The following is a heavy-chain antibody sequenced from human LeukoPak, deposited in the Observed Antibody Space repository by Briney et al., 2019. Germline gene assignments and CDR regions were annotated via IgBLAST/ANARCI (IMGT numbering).Heavy chain of an antibody. CDR2: IKQDGSEK. D-gene: IGHD2-2*01. V-gene: IGHV3-7*01. CDR3: AKHWGYQGKYYYMDV. J-gene: IGHJ6*03. Sequence: PGGSLRLSCAVSGFTFSSNWMSWVRQAPGKGLEWVANIKQDGSEKYYVDSMKGRFTISRDNAKNTLYLQMNSPRAEDTAVYYCAKHWGYQGKYYYMDVWGKGTTVTISS. CDR1: GFTFSSNW.